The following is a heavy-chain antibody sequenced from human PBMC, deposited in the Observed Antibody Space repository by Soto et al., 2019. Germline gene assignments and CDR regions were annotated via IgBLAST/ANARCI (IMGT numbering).Heavy chain of an antibody. CDR2: IYYSGST. CDR3: ASLYCSGGSCYRRPEYYQH. CDR1: GGSISSSSYY. V-gene: IGHV4-39*01. D-gene: IGHD2-15*01. J-gene: IGHJ1*01. Sequence: SETLSLTCTVSGGSISSSSYYWGWIRQPPGKGLEWIGSIYYSGSTYYNPSLKSRVTISVDTSKNQFSLKLSSVTAADTAVYYCASLYCSGGSCYRRPEYYQHWGQGTLDIGSS.